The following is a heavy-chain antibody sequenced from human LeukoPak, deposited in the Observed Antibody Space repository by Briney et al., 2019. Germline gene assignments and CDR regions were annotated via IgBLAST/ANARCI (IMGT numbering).Heavy chain of an antibody. Sequence: ASVKVSCKASGYTLTSYDINWVRQATGQGLEWMGWMNPNSGNTGYVQKFQGRVSLTRDTSISTAYMELSSLRSEDTAVYYCAKNIALTGEFDSWGQGTLVTVSS. CDR1: GYTLTSYD. D-gene: IGHD7-27*01. V-gene: IGHV1-8*01. J-gene: IGHJ4*02. CDR3: AKNIALTGEFDS. CDR2: MNPNSGNT.